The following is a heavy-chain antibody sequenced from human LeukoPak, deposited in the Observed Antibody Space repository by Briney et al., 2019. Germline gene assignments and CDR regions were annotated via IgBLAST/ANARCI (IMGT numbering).Heavy chain of an antibody. D-gene: IGHD3-10*01. Sequence: PGGSLRLSCAASGFTFSSYSMNWVRQAPGKGLEWVSSISSSSSYIYYADSVKGRFTISRDNAKNSLYLQMNSLRAEDTAVYYCAREGVAENAFDIWGQGTMVTVSS. CDR1: GFTFSSYS. V-gene: IGHV3-21*01. CDR3: AREGVAENAFDI. J-gene: IGHJ3*02. CDR2: ISSSSSYI.